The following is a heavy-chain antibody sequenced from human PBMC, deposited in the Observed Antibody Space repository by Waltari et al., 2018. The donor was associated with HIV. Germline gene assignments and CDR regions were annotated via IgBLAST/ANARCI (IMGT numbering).Heavy chain of an antibody. CDR2: IWFDGVNK. V-gene: IGHV3-33*01. CDR3: ARHPTPFTGYNSFDY. J-gene: IGHJ4*02. CDR1: GFPFSSYG. D-gene: IGHD5-12*01. Sequence: QVQLVESGGGVVQPGRSLRLPCAASGFPFSSYGMHWVRQAPGKGLDWVAVIWFDGVNKYYADSVKGRFTISRDNSKNTLYLQMNSLRAEDTAVYYCARHPTPFTGYNSFDYWGQGTLVTVSS.